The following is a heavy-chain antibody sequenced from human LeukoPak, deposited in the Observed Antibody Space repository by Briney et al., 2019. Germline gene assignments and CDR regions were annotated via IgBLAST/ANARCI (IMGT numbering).Heavy chain of an antibody. CDR3: ARGRSGSYYATDY. CDR1: GGSISSYY. CDR2: IYYSGST. J-gene: IGHJ4*02. V-gene: IGHV4-59*01. D-gene: IGHD1-26*01. Sequence: PPETLSLTCTVSGGSISSYYWGWIRQPPGKGLEWIGYIYYSGSTNYNPSLKSRVTISVDTSKNQFSLKLNSVTAADTAVYYCARGRSGSYYATDYWGQGTLVTVSS.